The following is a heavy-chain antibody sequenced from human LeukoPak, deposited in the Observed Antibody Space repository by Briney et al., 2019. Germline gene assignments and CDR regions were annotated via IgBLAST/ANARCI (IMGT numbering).Heavy chain of an antibody. Sequence: GGSLRLSCAASGFTFSSYSMNWVRQAPGKGLEWVSYISSSSSTIYYADSVKGRFTISRDNAKNSLYLQMNSLRAEDTAVYYCAREPRLTPRDAFDIWGQGTMVTVSS. D-gene: IGHD3-16*01. CDR2: ISSSSSTI. J-gene: IGHJ3*02. V-gene: IGHV3-48*01. CDR1: GFTFSSYS. CDR3: AREPRLTPRDAFDI.